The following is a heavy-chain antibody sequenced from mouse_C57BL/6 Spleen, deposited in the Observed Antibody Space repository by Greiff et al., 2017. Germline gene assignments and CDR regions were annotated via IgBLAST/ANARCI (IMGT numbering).Heavy chain of an antibody. Sequence: VQLQQSGPELVEPGASVKIPCKASGYTFTHYNMDWVKQSHGKSLEWIGDINPNNGGTIYNQKFKGKATLTVDKSSSTAYMELRSLTSEDTAVYYCARRTGGNPWFAYWGQGTLVTVSA. V-gene: IGHV1-18*01. J-gene: IGHJ3*01. CDR3: ARRTGGNPWFAY. D-gene: IGHD2-1*01. CDR1: GYTFTHYN. CDR2: INPNNGGT.